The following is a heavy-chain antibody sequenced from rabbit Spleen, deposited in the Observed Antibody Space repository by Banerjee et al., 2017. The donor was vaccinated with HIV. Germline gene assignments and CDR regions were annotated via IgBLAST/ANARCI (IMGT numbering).Heavy chain of an antibody. D-gene: IGHD4-1*01. J-gene: IGHJ4*01. Sequence: QEQLEESGGGLVQPEGSLTLTCTASGFSFSSGYDMCWVRQAPGKGLEWIGYIYSAIHYTYYASWAKGRFTISKTSSTTVTLQMTSLTVADTATYFCARVSETSGWGEDLWGQGTLVTVS. V-gene: IGHV1S45*01. CDR2: IYSAIHYT. CDR3: ARVSETSGWGEDL. CDR1: GFSFSSGYD.